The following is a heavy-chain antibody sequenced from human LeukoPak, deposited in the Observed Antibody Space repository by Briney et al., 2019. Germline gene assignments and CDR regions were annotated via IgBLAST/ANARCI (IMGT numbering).Heavy chain of an antibody. CDR3: AKGEAWGNYIFGS. J-gene: IGHJ4*02. V-gene: IGHV3-23*01. CDR2: ISGSGDST. Sequence: GGSLRLSCAASGFTFSTYAMYWVRQAPGEGLEWVSGISGSGDSTYYADPVKGRFTISRDNSKNTLYLQMNSLRADDTAAYYRAKGEAWGNYIFGSWGQGTLVTVSS. D-gene: IGHD1-7*01. CDR1: GFTFSTYA.